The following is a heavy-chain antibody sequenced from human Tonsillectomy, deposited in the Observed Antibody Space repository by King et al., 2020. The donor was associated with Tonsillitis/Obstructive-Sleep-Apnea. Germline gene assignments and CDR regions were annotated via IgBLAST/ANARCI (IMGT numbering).Heavy chain of an antibody. Sequence: VQLVESGGGVVQSGRSLRLSCAASGFTFRTYGMHWVRQAPGKGLEWVALISYDGSNKYSADSVKGRFTISRDNSKNTVYLHMNSLRAEDTAVYYCANDDASSWDGNCYNHGMDVWGQGTTVTVSS. J-gene: IGHJ6*02. V-gene: IGHV3-30*18. D-gene: IGHD6-13*01. CDR3: ANDDASSWDGNCYNHGMDV. CDR2: ISYDGSNK. CDR1: GFTFRTYG.